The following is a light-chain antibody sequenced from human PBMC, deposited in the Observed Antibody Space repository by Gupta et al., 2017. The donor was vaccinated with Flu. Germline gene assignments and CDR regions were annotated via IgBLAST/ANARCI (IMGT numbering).Light chain of an antibody. V-gene: IGKV2-28*01. CDR1: QSLLHNNGDNF. J-gene: IGKJ2*01. CDR2: LAS. CDR3: MQTLDTPYT. Sequence: VTPGEPASLSCRSSQSLLHNNGDNFLDWYLQKPGQSPQLLIYLASHRASGVPDRFSGSGSGTDCTLKISRVEAEDVGVYYCMQTLDTPYTFGQGTKLEIK.